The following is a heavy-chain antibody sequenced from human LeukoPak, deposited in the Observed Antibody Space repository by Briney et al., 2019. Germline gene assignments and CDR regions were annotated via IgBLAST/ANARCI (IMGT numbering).Heavy chain of an antibody. J-gene: IGHJ4*02. Sequence: SETLSLTCTVSGGSISSYYWSWIRQPPGKGLEWIGYIYYSGSTNYNPSLKSRVTISVDTSKNQFSLKLSSVTAADTAVYYCARQRVGYDSSGYYSPFDYWGQGTLVTVSS. CDR2: IYYSGST. D-gene: IGHD3-22*01. CDR1: GGSISSYY. CDR3: ARQRVGYDSSGYYSPFDY. V-gene: IGHV4-59*08.